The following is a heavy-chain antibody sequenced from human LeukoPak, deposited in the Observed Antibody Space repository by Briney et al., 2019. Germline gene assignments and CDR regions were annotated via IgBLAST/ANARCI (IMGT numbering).Heavy chain of an antibody. J-gene: IGHJ2*01. CDR2: RHYSGNT. V-gene: IGHV4-39*01. Sequence: PSETLSLTCTVSVDSISSSDYHWVWIRQPPGKGLEWIGSRHYSGNTYYNSSLKSRVAISADTSKNQLSLKLSSVTAADPAVYYCTRRSSQNWGLDWYFDLWGRGTLVTVSS. CDR3: TRRSSQNWGLDWYFDL. CDR1: VDSISSSDYH. D-gene: IGHD7-27*01.